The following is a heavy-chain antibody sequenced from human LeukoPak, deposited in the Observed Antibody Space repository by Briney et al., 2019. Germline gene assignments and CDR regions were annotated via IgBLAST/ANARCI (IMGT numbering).Heavy chain of an antibody. D-gene: IGHD6-13*01. CDR3: ARENLAAAGKGSKYYFDY. Sequence: GGSLRLSCAASGFTFSSYSMNWVRQAPGKGLEWVSSISSSSSYIYYADSVKGRLTISRDNAKNSLYLQMNSLRAEDTAVYYCARENLAAAGKGSKYYFDYWGQGTLVTVSS. CDR1: GFTFSSYS. CDR2: ISSSSSYI. J-gene: IGHJ4*02. V-gene: IGHV3-21*01.